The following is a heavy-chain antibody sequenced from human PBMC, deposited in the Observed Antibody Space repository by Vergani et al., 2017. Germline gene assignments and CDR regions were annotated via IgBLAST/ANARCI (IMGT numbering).Heavy chain of an antibody. CDR2: MNPDDGDT. CDR1: GYTFSDYY. J-gene: IGHJ6*02. D-gene: IGHD2-2*01. V-gene: IGHV1-2*02. CDR3: ARDGGKYQLWRWGMDV. Sequence: QVQLVQSGAELKKPGASVRVSCKASGYTFSDYYIHWVRQAPGQGPEWLGWMNPDDGDTMYAEKFKGRVTMTRVTSLSTGYMDLTRLTSDDTADYYGARDGGKYQLWRWGMDVWGQGTTVTVSS.